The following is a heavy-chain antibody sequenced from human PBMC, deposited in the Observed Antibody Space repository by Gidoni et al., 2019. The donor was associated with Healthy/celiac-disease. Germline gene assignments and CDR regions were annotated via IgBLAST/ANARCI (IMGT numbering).Heavy chain of an antibody. Sequence: QVQLQASGPVLVKPSQTLSLTCTVSGGSISSGSYYWSWILQPAGKGLEWIGRIYTSGSTNYNPSLKSRVTISVDKSKNQFSLKLSSVTAADTAVYYCARARVNLRYGGYGEAFDIWGQGTMVTVSS. J-gene: IGHJ3*02. V-gene: IGHV4-61*02. CDR1: GGSISSGSYY. CDR2: IYTSGST. D-gene: IGHD5-12*01. CDR3: ARARVNLRYGGYGEAFDI.